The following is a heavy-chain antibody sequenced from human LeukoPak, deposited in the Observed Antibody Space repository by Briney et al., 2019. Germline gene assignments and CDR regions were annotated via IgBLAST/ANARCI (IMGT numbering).Heavy chain of an antibody. Sequence: GSLRLSCEASGFILSSHSMNWVRQAPGKGLEWLSYISSSGGTIHYADSVKGRFTISRDTAKNSLYLQMNSLRPEDTAVFYCARVFTPYSAAGPFGSWGQGTLVTVSS. D-gene: IGHD6-13*01. V-gene: IGHV3-48*04. CDR3: ARVFTPYSAAGPFGS. J-gene: IGHJ4*02. CDR2: ISSSGGTI. CDR1: GFILSSHS.